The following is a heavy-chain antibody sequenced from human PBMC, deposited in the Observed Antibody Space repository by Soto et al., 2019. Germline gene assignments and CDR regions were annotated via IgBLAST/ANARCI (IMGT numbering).Heavy chain of an antibody. D-gene: IGHD3-16*01. V-gene: IGHV3-30*18. J-gene: IGHJ6*02. CDR3: AKGAEGGAYYGTDV. Sequence: QVQLVESGGGVVQPGRSLRLSCAASGFTFRNYGMHWVRQTPGKELEWVALMSYDGINKYYAASVRGRFTISRDNSKNTLYLQMNSLRTEDTAMYYCAKGAEGGAYYGTDVWGQGTTVTVSS. CDR2: MSYDGINK. CDR1: GFTFRNYG.